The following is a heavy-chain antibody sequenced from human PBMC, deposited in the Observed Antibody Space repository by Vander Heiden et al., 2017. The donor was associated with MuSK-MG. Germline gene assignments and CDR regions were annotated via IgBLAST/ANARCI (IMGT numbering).Heavy chain of an antibody. CDR1: AFTSSAYA. D-gene: IGHD2-2*01. V-gene: IGHV3-64*01. J-gene: IGHJ4*02. CDR2: ISSDGSST. Sequence: EVQLVESGVCLVQPGGSLRPPCASFAFTSSAYAIHWVRQAPGKGLEFVSAISSDGSSTYYANSVDGRFTISRDNSKNILDLQMGSLRVDDMAVYYCARRHCSSTSCYGSPFDYWGQVTLVTVSS. CDR3: ARRHCSSTSCYGSPFDY.